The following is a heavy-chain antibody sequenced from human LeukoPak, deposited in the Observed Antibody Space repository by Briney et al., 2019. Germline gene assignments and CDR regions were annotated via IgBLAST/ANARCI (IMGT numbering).Heavy chain of an antibody. CDR2: IYPGDSDT. CDR1: GYSFTSYW. Sequence: GESLKISCKGSGYSFTSYWIGWVRQMPGKGLEWMGIIYPGDSDTRYSPSFQGQVTVSADKSISTAYLQWSSLKASDTAMYYCARQSGYYYDSSGYYYLDYWGQGTLVTVSS. CDR3: ARQSGYYYDSSGYYYLDY. J-gene: IGHJ4*02. D-gene: IGHD3-22*01. V-gene: IGHV5-51*01.